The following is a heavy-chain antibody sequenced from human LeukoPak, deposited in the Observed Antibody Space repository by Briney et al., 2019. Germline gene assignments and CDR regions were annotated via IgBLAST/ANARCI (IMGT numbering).Heavy chain of an antibody. CDR2: ISGSGGAT. Sequence: GGSLRLSCAASGFTFSSYAMSWVRQAPGKGLEWVSGISGSGGATNYADSVKGRFTISRDNSKNTLYLQMNSLRAEDTAIYYCGGVRIQHWGQGTLVTVSS. D-gene: IGHD1-26*01. V-gene: IGHV3-23*01. J-gene: IGHJ1*01. CDR3: GGVRIQH. CDR1: GFTFSSYA.